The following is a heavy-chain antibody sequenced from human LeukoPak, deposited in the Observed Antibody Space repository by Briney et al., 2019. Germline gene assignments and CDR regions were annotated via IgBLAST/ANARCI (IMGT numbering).Heavy chain of an antibody. CDR3: ARGALDPETVTNYFEY. Sequence: ASVKVSCKASGYTFSDHYMQWARQAPGHGFEWLGWINPKSGGTSYARKFRGRVTMTRDMSHSTAYMELSRLTYDDTAVYYCARGALDPETVTNYFEYWAQGTLVTVSS. CDR1: GYTFSDHY. CDR2: INPKSGGT. J-gene: IGHJ4*02. V-gene: IGHV1-2*02. D-gene: IGHD4-17*01.